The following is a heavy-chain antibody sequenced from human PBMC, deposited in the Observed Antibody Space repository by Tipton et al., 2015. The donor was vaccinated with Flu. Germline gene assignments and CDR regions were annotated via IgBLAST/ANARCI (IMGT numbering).Heavy chain of an antibody. CDR2: IKPDGSVK. Sequence: GSLRLSCAASGFTFSTSWMHWVRQAPGKGLEWVANIKPDGSVKYYVDSVKGRFTISRDNAKNSVYLQMNSLRAEDTAVYYCARQIGGGDCYWGQGTLVTVSS. CDR1: GFTFSTSW. CDR3: ARQIGGGDCY. J-gene: IGHJ4*02. V-gene: IGHV3-7*03. D-gene: IGHD2-21*01.